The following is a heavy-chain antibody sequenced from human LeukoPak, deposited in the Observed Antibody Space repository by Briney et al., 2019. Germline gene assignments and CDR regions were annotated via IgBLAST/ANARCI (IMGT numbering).Heavy chain of an antibody. J-gene: IGHJ6*02. V-gene: IGHV3-33*01. CDR2: IWYDGSNK. CDR1: GFTFSSYG. Sequence: GGSLRLSCAASGFTFSSYGMHWVRQAPGKGLEWVAVIWYDGSNKYYADSVKGRFTISRDNSKNTLYLQMNSLRAEDTAVYYCARGSRRYCSSTSCYGLPHYYYGMDAWGQGTTVTVSS. D-gene: IGHD2-2*01. CDR3: ARGSRRYCSSTSCYGLPHYYYGMDA.